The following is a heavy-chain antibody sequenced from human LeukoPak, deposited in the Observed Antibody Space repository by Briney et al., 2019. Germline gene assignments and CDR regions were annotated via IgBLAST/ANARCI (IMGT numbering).Heavy chain of an antibody. CDR2: ISWNSGSI. Sequence: GGSLRLSCAASGFTFDDYAMHWVRQAPGKGLEWVSGISWNSGSIGYADSVKGRFTISRDNSKNTLYLQMNSLRAEDTAVYYCAKSSAGLQTDFDYWGQGTLVTVSS. CDR1: GFTFDDYA. J-gene: IGHJ4*02. V-gene: IGHV3-9*01. D-gene: IGHD5-24*01. CDR3: AKSSAGLQTDFDY.